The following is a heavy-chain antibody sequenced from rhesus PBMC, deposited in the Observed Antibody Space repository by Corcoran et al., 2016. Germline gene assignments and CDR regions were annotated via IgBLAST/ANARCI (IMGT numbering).Heavy chain of an antibody. V-gene: IGHV4-93*02. Sequence: QVQLQESGPGLVNPSETLSLTCSVSGCSLSSGYWWIGTRQSPGKGLEWIGGIYGSRGSTEYNPSLKSRVTISIDTSKKHFSLNLRSVTDADTAVYYCTARDFDYRGQGVLVTVSS. J-gene: IGHJ4*01. CDR3: TARDFDY. CDR2: IYGSRGST. CDR1: GCSLSSGYW.